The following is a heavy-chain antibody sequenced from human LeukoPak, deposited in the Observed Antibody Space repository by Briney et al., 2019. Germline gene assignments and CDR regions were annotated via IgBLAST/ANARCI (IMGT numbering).Heavy chain of an antibody. CDR1: GFTFSSYS. CDR2: ISSSSTTI. Sequence: GGSLRLSCAASGFTFSSYSMNWVRQAPGKGLEWLSYISSSSTTIHYADSVKGRFTISRDNSKNSVYLQMNNLSSEDTAVYYCAKVKPAGTDDTSVYRPFDYWGQGTLVIVSS. V-gene: IGHV3-48*04. CDR3: AKVKPAGTDDTSVYRPFDY. D-gene: IGHD3-22*01. J-gene: IGHJ4*02.